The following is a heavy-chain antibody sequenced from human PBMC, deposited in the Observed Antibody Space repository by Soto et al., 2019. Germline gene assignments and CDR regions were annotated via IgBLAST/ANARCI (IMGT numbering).Heavy chain of an antibody. J-gene: IGHJ4*02. Sequence: EVQLLESGGGLVQPGGSLRLSCAASGFTFSSYAMSWVRQAPGKGLEWVSAISGSGGSTYYADFVKGRFTISRDNSKNTLYLQMNSLRAEDTAVYYCAKAVPITIFGVVIILDYWGQGTLVTVSS. CDR1: GFTFSSYA. CDR3: AKAVPITIFGVVIILDY. CDR2: ISGSGGST. V-gene: IGHV3-23*01. D-gene: IGHD3-3*01.